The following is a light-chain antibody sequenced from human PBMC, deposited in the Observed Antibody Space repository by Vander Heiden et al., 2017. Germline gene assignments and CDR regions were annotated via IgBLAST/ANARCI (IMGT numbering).Light chain of an antibody. V-gene: IGKV1-39*01. CDR1: QSISSY. J-gene: IGKJ2*01. CDR3: QQSHSTPLT. Sequence: MTQSRSSLSASVGDRVTITCRASQSISSYLNWYQQKPGKAPQLLIYAASSLQSGVPSRFSGSGSGTDFTLTISSLQPEDFATYYCQQSHSTPLTFGQGTKMEIK. CDR2: AAS.